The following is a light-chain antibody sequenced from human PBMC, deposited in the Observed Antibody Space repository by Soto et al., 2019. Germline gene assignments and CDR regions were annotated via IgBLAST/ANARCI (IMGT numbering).Light chain of an antibody. J-gene: IGLJ2*01. Sequence: QSALTQPASVSGSPGQSITISCTGTSSDIGAYNFVSWYQQHPGKAPKLMLYGVNIRPSGVSNRFSGSKSGNTASLTSSGRQAEDEADCYCTSWTTGTTMRVGGGAK. V-gene: IGLV2-14*03. CDR2: GVN. CDR1: SSDIGAYNF. CDR3: TSWTTGTTMR.